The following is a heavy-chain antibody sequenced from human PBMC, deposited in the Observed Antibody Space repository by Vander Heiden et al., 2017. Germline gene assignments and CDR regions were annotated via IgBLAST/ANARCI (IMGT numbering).Heavy chain of an antibody. CDR3: ARKYNWNDLFDY. J-gene: IGHJ4*02. Sequence: QVQLVQSGAEVKKPGASVKVSCKASGYTFSSYAIHWVRQAPGQRLEWMGGITAGNGNTKYSQKFQGRVTITRDTSASTAYMELSSLRSEDTAVYYCARKYNWNDLFDYWGQGTLVTVSS. D-gene: IGHD1-1*01. CDR2: ITAGNGNT. V-gene: IGHV1-3*01. CDR1: GYTFSSYA.